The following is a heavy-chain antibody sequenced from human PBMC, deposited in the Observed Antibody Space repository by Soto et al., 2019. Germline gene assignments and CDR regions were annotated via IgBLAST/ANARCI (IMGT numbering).Heavy chain of an antibody. V-gene: IGHV5-51*01. CDR1: GYSFTYYC. Sequence: GESLKISCKGSGYSFTYYCIAWVRQMPGKGLEWMGIIYPRDSDTRYSPSFQGQVTISADKSISTAHLQWSSLKASDTAVYYCAAAYNSGKSMDVWGQGTTVTVYS. J-gene: IGHJ6*02. CDR2: IYPRDSDT. D-gene: IGHD1-1*01. CDR3: AAAYNSGKSMDV.